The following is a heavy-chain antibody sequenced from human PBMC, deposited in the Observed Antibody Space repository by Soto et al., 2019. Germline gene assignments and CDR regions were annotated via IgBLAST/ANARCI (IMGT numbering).Heavy chain of an antibody. Sequence: ASVKVSCKASGYTFTSYSMHWVRQAPGQRLEWMGWINAGNGNTHYSQKFQGRITITTDASASTAYMELSSLGSEDTAVYYCARMQVPAVGMVVWFDPWGQGTLVTSPQ. J-gene: IGHJ5*02. V-gene: IGHV1-3*01. CDR2: INAGNGNT. D-gene: IGHD6-13*01. CDR1: GYTFTSYS. CDR3: ARMQVPAVGMVVWFDP.